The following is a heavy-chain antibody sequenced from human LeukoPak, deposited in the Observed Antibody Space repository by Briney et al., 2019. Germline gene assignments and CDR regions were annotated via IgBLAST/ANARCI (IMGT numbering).Heavy chain of an antibody. CDR1: GYTFSSYY. CDR2: INPSGGST. V-gene: IGHV1-46*01. CDR3: ARGRLNYNSGGYYDNSHLDY. Sequence: GASVKVSCKASGYTFSSYYMHWVRQAPGQGIEWMGIINPSGGSTEYAQKFQGRVTMTRDMSTSTVYMDLSSLRSEDTAVYYCARGRLNYNSGGYYDNSHLDYWGQGTLVTVSS. D-gene: IGHD3-22*01. J-gene: IGHJ4*02.